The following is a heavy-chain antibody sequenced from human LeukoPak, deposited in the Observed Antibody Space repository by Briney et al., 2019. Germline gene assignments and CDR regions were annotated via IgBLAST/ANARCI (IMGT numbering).Heavy chain of an antibody. V-gene: IGHV3-66*01. CDR1: GFTVSSNY. D-gene: IGHD3-9*01. J-gene: IGHJ4*02. CDR2: IYSGGST. CDR3: AKDPFPYYDILTGYYYY. Sequence: GGSLRLSCAVSGFTVSSNYMSWVRQAPGKGLEWVSVIYSGGSTYYADSVKGRFTISRDNAKNSLYLQMNSLRAEDTAVYYCAKDPFPYYDILTGYYYYWGQGTLVTVSS.